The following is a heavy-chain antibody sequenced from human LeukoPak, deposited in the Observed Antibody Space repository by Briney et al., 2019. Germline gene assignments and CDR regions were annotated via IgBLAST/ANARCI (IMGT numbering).Heavy chain of an antibody. D-gene: IGHD3-22*01. CDR1: EFAFEDYG. CDR2: INWNGGST. Sequence: GGSLRLSCAASEFAFEDYGMSWARQTPGKGREWGSGINWNGGSTDYADSLKGRFPNYRDNAKNSLYVHMSSARSEHTALYCIARDYDSGGYYFGGGAYWGQGTLGTVSS. J-gene: IGHJ4*02. CDR3: ARDYDSGGYYFGGGAY. V-gene: IGHV3-20*04.